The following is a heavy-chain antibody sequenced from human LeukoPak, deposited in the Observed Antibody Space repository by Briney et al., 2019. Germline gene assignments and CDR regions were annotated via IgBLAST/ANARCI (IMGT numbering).Heavy chain of an antibody. CDR2: ISSSSSYI. CDR3: ARGSSGLPDY. D-gene: IGHD6-19*01. V-gene: IGHV3-21*01. J-gene: IGHJ4*02. Sequence: PGRSLRLSCAASGFTFSSYAMHWVRQAPGKGLEWVSSISSSSSYIYYADSVKGRFTISRDNAKNSLYLQMNSLRAEDTAVYYCARGSSGLPDYWGQGTLVTVSS. CDR1: GFTFSSYA.